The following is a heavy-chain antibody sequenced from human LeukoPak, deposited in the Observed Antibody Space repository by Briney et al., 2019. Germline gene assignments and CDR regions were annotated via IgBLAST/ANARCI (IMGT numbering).Heavy chain of an antibody. V-gene: IGHV3-23*01. Sequence: GGSLSLSCAAPGFTFSSYAMSWVRQAPGKGLEWVSAISGSGGSTYYADSVKGRFTISRDSSKNTLSLQMNSLRAEDMAVYYCAKIPKGGYFDSWGQGTLVTVSS. CDR3: AKIPKGGYFDS. J-gene: IGHJ4*02. D-gene: IGHD2-2*01. CDR2: ISGSGGST. CDR1: GFTFSSYA.